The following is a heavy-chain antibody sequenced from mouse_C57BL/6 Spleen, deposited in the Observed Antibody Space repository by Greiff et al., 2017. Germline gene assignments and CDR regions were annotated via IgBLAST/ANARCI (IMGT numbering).Heavy chain of an antibody. D-gene: IGHD1-1*01. Sequence: QVQLQQSGAELVRPGASVTLSCKASGYTFTDYEMHWVKQTPVHGLEWIGAIDPETGGTAYNQKFKGKAILTADKSSSTAYMELRSLTSEDSAVYYCTRNSGSSYDFDYWGQGTTLTVSS. CDR2: IDPETGGT. CDR1: GYTFTDYE. CDR3: TRNSGSSYDFDY. J-gene: IGHJ2*01. V-gene: IGHV1-15*01.